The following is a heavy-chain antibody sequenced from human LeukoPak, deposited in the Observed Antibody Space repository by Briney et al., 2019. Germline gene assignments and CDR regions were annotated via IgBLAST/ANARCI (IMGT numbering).Heavy chain of an antibody. CDR2: IKQDGSEK. Sequence: PGGSLRLSXAASGFTFGSYWMSWVRQAPGKGLEWLANIKQDGSEKYYVDSVNGRFTISRDNAKDSLYLQMNSLRAEDTAVYYCARDFRGTTVAYYWGQGTLVTVSS. CDR3: ARDFRGTTVAYY. J-gene: IGHJ4*02. D-gene: IGHD4-23*01. CDR1: GFTFGSYW. V-gene: IGHV3-7*01.